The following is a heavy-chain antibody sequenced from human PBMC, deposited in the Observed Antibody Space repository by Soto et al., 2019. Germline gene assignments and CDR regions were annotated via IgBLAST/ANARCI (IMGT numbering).Heavy chain of an antibody. CDR1: GFTFSSYG. V-gene: IGHV3-30*18. J-gene: IGHJ4*02. CDR3: AKDQNAVAAYYFDY. D-gene: IGHD6-19*01. Sequence: GGSLRLSCAASGFTFSSYGMHWVRQAPGKGLEWVAVISYDGSNKYYAESVKGRFTISRDNSKNTLYLQMNSLRAEDTAVYYCAKDQNAVAAYYFDYWGQGTLVTVSS. CDR2: ISYDGSNK.